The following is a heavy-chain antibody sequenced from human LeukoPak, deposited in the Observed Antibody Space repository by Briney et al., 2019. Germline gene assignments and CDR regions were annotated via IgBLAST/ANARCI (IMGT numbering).Heavy chain of an antibody. CDR2: IYSGGNT. J-gene: IGHJ4*02. CDR3: ARDLHCSGGSCLNFDY. D-gene: IGHD2-15*01. Sequence: GESLRLSCAASGFTVSSNYMSWVRQAPGKGLEWVSVIYSGGNTYYADSVKGRFTISRDNSKNTLHLQMNSLRAEDTAVYYCARDLHCSGGSCLNFDYWGQGTLVTVSS. V-gene: IGHV3-66*01. CDR1: GFTVSSNY.